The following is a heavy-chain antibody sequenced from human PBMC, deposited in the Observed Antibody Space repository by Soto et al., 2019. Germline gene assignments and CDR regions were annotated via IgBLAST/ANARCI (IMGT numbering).Heavy chain of an antibody. CDR2: ISSSSSYI. D-gene: IGHD2-15*01. CDR1: GFTFSSYS. V-gene: IGHV3-21*01. J-gene: IGHJ4*02. CDR3: ARVACSGGSCYTDY. Sequence: GGSLRLSCAASGFTFSSYSMNWVRQAPGKGLEWVSSISSSSSYIYYADSVKGRFTISRDNAKNSLYLQMNSLRAEDTAVYYCARVACSGGSCYTDYWGQGTLVTVSS.